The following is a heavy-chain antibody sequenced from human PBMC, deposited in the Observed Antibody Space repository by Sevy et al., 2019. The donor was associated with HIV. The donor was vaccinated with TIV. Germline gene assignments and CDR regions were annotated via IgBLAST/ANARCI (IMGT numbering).Heavy chain of an antibody. CDR3: ARGHRATAGRALDY. D-gene: IGHD6-13*01. V-gene: IGHV4-59*13. Sequence: SETLSLTCTVSGGSISSYYWSWIRQSPGKGLEWIGHIYYSGSTNYNPSLKSRVTISVDTSKNQSSLKLSSVTAADTAMYYCARGHRATAGRALDYWGQGTLVTVSS. CDR1: GGSISSYY. J-gene: IGHJ4*02. CDR2: IYYSGST.